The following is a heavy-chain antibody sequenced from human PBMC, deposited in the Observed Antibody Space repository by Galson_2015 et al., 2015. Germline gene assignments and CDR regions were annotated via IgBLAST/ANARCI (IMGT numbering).Heavy chain of an antibody. CDR2: ISGSGRTT. D-gene: IGHD3-22*01. J-gene: IGHJ4*02. CDR3: AKDESSGFDY. V-gene: IGHV3-23*01. CDR1: GFTFSSYV. Sequence: SLRLSCAASGFTFSSYVMSWVRQAPGKGLGWVSAISGSGRTTYYPDAVKGRFTISRDNSKNTLYLQMNSLRAEDTAVYYCAKDESSGFDYWGQGTLVTVSS.